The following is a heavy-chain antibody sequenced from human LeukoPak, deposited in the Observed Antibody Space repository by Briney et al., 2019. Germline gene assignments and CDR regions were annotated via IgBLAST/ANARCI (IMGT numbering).Heavy chain of an antibody. J-gene: IGHJ4*02. V-gene: IGHV3-11*04. D-gene: IGHD1-26*01. CDR1: GFTFSDYY. Sequence: GGPLRLSGAASGFTFSDYYMPWIGQAPGKGWEGVSHISGSGGTTYYADSVKGRFTISRDNAKISLYLQMNSLRAEDTAVYYCARDLPIVGATGIWGQGTLVTVSS. CDR2: ISGSGGTT. CDR3: ARDLPIVGATGI.